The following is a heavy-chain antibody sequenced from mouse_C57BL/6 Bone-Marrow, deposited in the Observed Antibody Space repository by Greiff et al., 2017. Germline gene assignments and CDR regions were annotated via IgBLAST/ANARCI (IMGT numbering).Heavy chain of an antibody. V-gene: IGHV1-80*01. D-gene: IGHD1-1*01. CDR1: GYAFSSYW. J-gene: IGHJ2*01. CDR2: INPGDGDT. Sequence: VQLKESGAGLVKPGASVKISCKASGYAFSSYWMNWVNQSPGKGLEWIGQINPGDGDTNYPGNFKGKATLTADNATSTAYMQLSNLTSEDSAVYFCARGISTLVGSDYWGKGTTVTVSA. CDR3: ARGISTLVGSDY.